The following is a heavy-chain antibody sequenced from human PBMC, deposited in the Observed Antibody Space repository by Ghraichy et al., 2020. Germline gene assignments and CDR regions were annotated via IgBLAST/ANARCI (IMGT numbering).Heavy chain of an antibody. D-gene: IGHD3-22*01. CDR2: VSGYNGRA. J-gene: IGHJ4*02. CDR1: GYTFTSYG. Sequence: ASVKVSFKASGYTFTSYGISWVRQAPGQGLEWMGWVSGYNGRAHYAQKVQGRVTMTTDTSTNTAYMELRSLRSDDTAAYYCARDYDDISEEDYFDYWGQGTLVSVSS. V-gene: IGHV1-18*04. CDR3: ARDYDDISEEDYFDY.